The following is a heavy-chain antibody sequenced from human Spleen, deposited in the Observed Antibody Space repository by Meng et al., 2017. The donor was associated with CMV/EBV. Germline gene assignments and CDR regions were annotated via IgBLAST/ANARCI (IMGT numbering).Heavy chain of an antibody. CDR3: AREKGSSGWYNYYYYYGMDV. J-gene: IGHJ6*02. D-gene: IGHD6-19*01. Sequence: GESLKISCAASGFTFSSYEMNWVRQAPGKGLEWVSYISSSGSTIYYADSVKGRFTISRDNAKNSLYLQMNSLRAEDTAVYYCAREKGSSGWYNYYYYYGMDVWGQGTTVTVSS. CDR2: ISSSGSTI. V-gene: IGHV3-48*03. CDR1: GFTFSSYE.